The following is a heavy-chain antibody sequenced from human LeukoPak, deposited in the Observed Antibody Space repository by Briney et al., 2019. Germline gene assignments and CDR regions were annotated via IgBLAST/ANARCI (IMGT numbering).Heavy chain of an antibody. CDR1: GFIFSSYD. V-gene: IGHV3-30*02. Sequence: PGGSLRLSCAASGFIFSSYDMHWVRQAPGKGLEWVAYVRYDGSKKYYADSVKGRFTISRDNARNTLYLQMNSLRVEDTAVYYCAKDRGTARSTHFDYCGQGTLVTVSS. CDR3: AKDRGTARSTHFDY. J-gene: IGHJ4*02. CDR2: VRYDGSKK. D-gene: IGHD3-10*01.